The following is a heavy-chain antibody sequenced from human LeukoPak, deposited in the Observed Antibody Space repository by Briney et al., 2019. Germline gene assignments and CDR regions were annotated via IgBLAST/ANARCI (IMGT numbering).Heavy chain of an antibody. J-gene: IGHJ4*02. CDR2: IYPGEFDT. CDR3: ARVGHCSSTSCPKGYFDY. CDR1: GHSFTSYW. D-gene: IGHD2-2*01. V-gene: IGHV5-51*01. Sequence: GESRKISSKVSGHSFTSYWIGWVRQIPGKGLGWMGIIYPGEFDTRYWPSFQGQVTISADKSISTAYLQWTSLKASDTAMYYCARVGHCSSTSCPKGYFDYCGQGTLVTVSS.